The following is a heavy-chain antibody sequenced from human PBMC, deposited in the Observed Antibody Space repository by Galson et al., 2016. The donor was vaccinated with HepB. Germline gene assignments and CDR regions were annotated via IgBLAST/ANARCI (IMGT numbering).Heavy chain of an antibody. D-gene: IGHD4-17*01. J-gene: IGHJ6*02. CDR1: GFTFSSYD. CDR2: IGTAGDT. Sequence: SLRLSCAASGFTFSSYDMHWVRQATGKGLEWVSSIGTAGDTYYPVSVKGRFTISRENAKKSFYLQMNNLRAGDTTVYYCARSYGDSPYYCYTMDVWGQGTTVTVSS. V-gene: IGHV3-13*04. CDR3: ARSYGDSPYYCYTMDV.